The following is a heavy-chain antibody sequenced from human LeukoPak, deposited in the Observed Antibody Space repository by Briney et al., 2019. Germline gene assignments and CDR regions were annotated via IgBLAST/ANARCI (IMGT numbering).Heavy chain of an antibody. Sequence: SETLSLTCLVSGGSISGSHWSWIRQPPGKGLEWIGYIHYTGSTDYNPSLKSRVTISVDTSKNQFSLKLSSVTAADTAVYYCARQASGYCSGSTCYYYYGMDVWGQGTTVTVSS. D-gene: IGHD2-15*01. CDR2: IHYTGST. CDR3: ARQASGYCSGSTCYYYYGMDV. V-gene: IGHV4-59*08. CDR1: GGSISGSH. J-gene: IGHJ6*02.